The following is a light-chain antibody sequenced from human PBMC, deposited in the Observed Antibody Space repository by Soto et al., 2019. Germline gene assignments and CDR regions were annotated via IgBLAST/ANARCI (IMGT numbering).Light chain of an antibody. CDR3: SSYTSSSSVV. CDR2: DVS. J-gene: IGLJ2*01. Sequence: QSALTQPASVSGSPGQSLTISCTGTSSDVGGYDSVSWYQHHPGKAPRLMIYDVSNRPSGISNRFSASKSGNTASLTISGLQAEDEANYYCSSYTSSSSVVFGGGIKLTVL. V-gene: IGLV2-14*03. CDR1: SSDVGGYDS.